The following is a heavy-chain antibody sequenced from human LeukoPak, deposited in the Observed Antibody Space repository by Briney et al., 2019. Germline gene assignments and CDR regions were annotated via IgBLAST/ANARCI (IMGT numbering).Heavy chain of an antibody. D-gene: IGHD6-19*01. J-gene: IGHJ4*02. CDR2: IYYVGST. Sequence: SETLSLTCTVSSGSIDSYYWSWIRQPPGKGLEWIGYIYYVGSTDYNPSLKSRVTISVDTSKNQFSLKLRSVTAADSAVYYCARSRGSSGWIDYWGQGTLVTVSS. CDR1: SGSIDSYY. CDR3: ARSRGSSGWIDY. V-gene: IGHV4-59*01.